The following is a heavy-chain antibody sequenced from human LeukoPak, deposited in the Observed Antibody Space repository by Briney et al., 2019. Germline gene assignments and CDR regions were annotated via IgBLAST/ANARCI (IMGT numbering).Heavy chain of an antibody. J-gene: IGHJ4*01. Sequence: GESLKISCKGSGYSFTSYWISWVRQMPGKGLEWMGRIDPRDSNTNYSPSFQGHVTISADKSITTAYLQWSSLKASDTALYYCARHGLGSSGWYFFDLWGHGTLVTVSS. CDR1: GYSFTSYW. V-gene: IGHV5-10-1*01. CDR3: ARHGLGSSGWYFFDL. D-gene: IGHD6-19*01. CDR2: IDPRDSNT.